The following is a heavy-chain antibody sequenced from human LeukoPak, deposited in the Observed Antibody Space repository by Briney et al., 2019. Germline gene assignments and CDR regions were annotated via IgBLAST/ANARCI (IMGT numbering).Heavy chain of an antibody. J-gene: IGHJ4*02. V-gene: IGHV3-30*18. Sequence: GGSLRLSCAASGFTFGSYGMHWVRQAPGKGLEWVAVISYDGSNKYYADSVKGRFTISRDNSKNTLYLQMNSLRAEDTAVYYCAKTMITFGGVIDKLDYWGQGTLVTVSS. CDR3: AKTMITFGGVIDKLDY. CDR1: GFTFGSYG. D-gene: IGHD3-16*02. CDR2: ISYDGSNK.